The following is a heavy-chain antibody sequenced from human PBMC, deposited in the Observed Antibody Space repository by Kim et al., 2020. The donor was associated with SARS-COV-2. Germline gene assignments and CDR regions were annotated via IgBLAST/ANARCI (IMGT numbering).Heavy chain of an antibody. D-gene: IGHD3-16*01. CDR3: VRDRMGGAFDI. CDR2: ITKTSTTI. J-gene: IGHJ3*02. Sequence: GGSLRLSCATSGFTFSAYDMNWVRQAPGKGLEWLSFITKTSTTIYYADSVKGRFTISRDNAKNSLYLQMDSLRDEDTAVYYCVRDRMGGAFDIWGQGTMGTASS. CDR1: GFTFSAYD. V-gene: IGHV3-48*02.